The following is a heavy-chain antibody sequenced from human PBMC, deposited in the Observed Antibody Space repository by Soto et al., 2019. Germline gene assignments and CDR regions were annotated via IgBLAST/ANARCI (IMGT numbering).Heavy chain of an antibody. CDR2: INYSGST. J-gene: IGHJ3*01. V-gene: IGHV4-34*01. D-gene: IGHD3-16*02. Sequence: SETLSLTSGVSGVSFSGYYWSWIRQPPGKGLEWIGEINYSGSTKFNPSLKSRVTLSIDTSKDQFSLRLSSVTAADTAVYYCARDSGGLRLGESSLYGEKDSFDVWDQGTLVTVSS. CDR3: ARDSGGLRLGESSLYGEKDSFDV. CDR1: GVSFSGYY.